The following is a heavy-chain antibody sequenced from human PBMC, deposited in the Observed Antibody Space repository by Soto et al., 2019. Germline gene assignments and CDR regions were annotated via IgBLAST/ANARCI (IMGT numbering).Heavy chain of an antibody. CDR2: ISAYNGNT. D-gene: IGHD3-10*01. CDR1: GYTFTSYG. V-gene: IGHV1-18*04. CDR3: ARDQTVRGDLYYYYYGMDV. Sequence: GASVKVSCKASGYTFTSYGISWVRQAPGQGLERIGWISAYNGNTNYAQKLQGRVTMTTDTSTSTAYMELRSLRSDDTAVYYCARDQTVRGDLYYYYYGMDVWGQGTTVTVSS. J-gene: IGHJ6*02.